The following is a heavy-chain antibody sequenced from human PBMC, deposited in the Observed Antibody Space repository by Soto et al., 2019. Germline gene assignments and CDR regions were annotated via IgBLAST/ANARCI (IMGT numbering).Heavy chain of an antibody. CDR2: IYYSGST. CDR3: ARDKVAGYYYYYMDV. D-gene: IGHD2-15*01. V-gene: IGHV4-59*01. Sequence: SETLSLTCTVSGGSISSYYWSWIRQPPGKGLEWIGYIYYSGSTNYNPSLKSRVTISVDTSKNQFSLKLSSVTAADTAVYYCARDKVAGYYYYYMDVWGKGTTVTVSS. CDR1: GGSISSYY. J-gene: IGHJ6*03.